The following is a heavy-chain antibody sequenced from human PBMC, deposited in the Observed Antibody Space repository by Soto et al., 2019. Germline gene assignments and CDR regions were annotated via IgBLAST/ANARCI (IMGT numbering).Heavy chain of an antibody. CDR3: ARGPPDTAMAYY. V-gene: IGHV3-21*01. D-gene: IGHD5-18*01. CDR1: GFTFSSYS. J-gene: IGHJ4*02. CDR2: ISSSSSYI. Sequence: GGSLRLSCAASGFTFSSYSMNWVRQAPGKGLEWVSSISSSSSYIYYADSVKGRFTISRANAKNSLYLQMNSLRAEDTAVYYCARGPPDTAMAYYWGQGTLVTVSS.